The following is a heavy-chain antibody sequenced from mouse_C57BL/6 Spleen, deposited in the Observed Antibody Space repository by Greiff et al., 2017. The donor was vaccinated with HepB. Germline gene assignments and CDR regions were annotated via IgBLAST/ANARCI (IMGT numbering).Heavy chain of an antibody. V-gene: IGHV1-61*01. J-gene: IGHJ4*01. CDR1: GYTFTSYW. CDR2: IYPSDSET. Sequence: QVQLQQPGAELVRPGSSVKLSCKASGYTFTSYWMDWVKQRPGQGLEWIGNIYPSDSETHYNQKFKDKATLTVDKSSSTAYMQLSSLTSEDSAVYYCARSAYDGDYFYAMDYWGQGTSVTVSS. CDR3: ARSAYDGDYFYAMDY. D-gene: IGHD2-3*01.